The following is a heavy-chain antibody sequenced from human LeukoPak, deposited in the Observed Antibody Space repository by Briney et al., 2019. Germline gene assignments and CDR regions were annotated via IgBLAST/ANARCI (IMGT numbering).Heavy chain of an antibody. D-gene: IGHD3-10*01. Sequence: GESLRLSCTASRLSFGDYAMSWVRQAPGKRLEWVGFIRSKAYGGTTEYAASVKGRFTISRDDSKSIAYLQMNSLKTEDTAVYYCTTDRGGPAYWGQGTLVTVSS. V-gene: IGHV3-49*04. CDR2: IRSKAYGGTT. CDR3: TTDRGGPAY. J-gene: IGHJ4*02. CDR1: RLSFGDYA.